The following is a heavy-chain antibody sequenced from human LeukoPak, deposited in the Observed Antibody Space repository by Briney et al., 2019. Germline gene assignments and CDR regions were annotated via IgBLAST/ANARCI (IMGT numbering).Heavy chain of an antibody. Sequence: SVKVSCKASGYTFTRYAINWVRQAPGQGLEWMGWINTNTGNPTYAQGFTGRFVISLDTSVNTAYLQISSLKAEDTAVYYCARGVHHYVWGSYRHQHYFDSWGQGTLVTVAS. J-gene: IGHJ4*02. CDR3: ARGVHHYVWGSYRHQHYFDS. CDR1: GYTFTRYA. D-gene: IGHD3-16*02. CDR2: INTNTGNP. V-gene: IGHV7-4-1*02.